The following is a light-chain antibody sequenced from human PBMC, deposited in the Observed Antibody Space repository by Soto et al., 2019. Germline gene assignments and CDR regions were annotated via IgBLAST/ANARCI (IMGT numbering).Light chain of an antibody. CDR2: DVS. V-gene: IGLV2-18*01. CDR3: SVYTRTSTYV. Sequence: QSVLTQPPSVSGSPGQSGTISCSGTIDDVTAYYRVSWYQQTPGTAPKLMIYDVSNRPSGVPDRFSGSRSGNTASLTISGLQAEDEGDYYCSVYTRTSTYVFGTGTKLTVL. J-gene: IGLJ1*01. CDR1: IDDVTAYYR.